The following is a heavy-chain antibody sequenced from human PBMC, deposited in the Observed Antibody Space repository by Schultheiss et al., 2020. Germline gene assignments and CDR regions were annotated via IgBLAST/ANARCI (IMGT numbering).Heavy chain of an antibody. CDR1: GYTFTSYD. CDR3: ARTIPNRSHFTHYYYYGMDV. J-gene: IGHJ6*02. V-gene: IGHV1-8*01. D-gene: IGHD2-15*01. CDR2: MNPNSGNT. Sequence: ASVKVSCKASGYTFTSYDINWVRQATGQGLEWMGWMNPNSGNTGYAQKFQDRVTMTRNTSISTAYMQLSSLRSDDTAVYYCARTIPNRSHFTHYYYYGMDVWGQGTTVTVSS.